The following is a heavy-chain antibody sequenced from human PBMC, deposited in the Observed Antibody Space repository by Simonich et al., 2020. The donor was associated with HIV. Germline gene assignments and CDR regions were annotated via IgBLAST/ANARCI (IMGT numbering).Heavy chain of an antibody. D-gene: IGHD3-16*01. CDR1: GYTFTGYY. CDR3: ASGMMGFDY. J-gene: IGHJ4*02. Sequence: QVQLVQSGADMKKPGASVKVSCKASGYTFTGYYIHWVRQAPGLGLEWRGRINPNSGGTNYAQKFQGRVTMTRETSISTAYMELSGLRSDDTAVYYCASGMMGFDYWGQGTLVTVSS. CDR2: INPNSGGT. V-gene: IGHV1-2*06.